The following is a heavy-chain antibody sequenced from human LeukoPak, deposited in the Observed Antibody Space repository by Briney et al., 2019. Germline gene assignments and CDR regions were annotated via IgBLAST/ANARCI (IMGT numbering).Heavy chain of an antibody. D-gene: IGHD1-1*01. CDR3: ARDRVQLELDY. V-gene: IGHV1-46*01. CDR1: GYTFRSSG. Sequence: GASVKVSCKASGYTFRSSGISWVRQAPGQGLEWVGMINPSGGSTNYAQRFQGRVTMTRDTSTSTVYMELSSLRSEDTAVYYCARDRVQLELDYWGQGSLVAVSS. CDR2: INPSGGST. J-gene: IGHJ4*02.